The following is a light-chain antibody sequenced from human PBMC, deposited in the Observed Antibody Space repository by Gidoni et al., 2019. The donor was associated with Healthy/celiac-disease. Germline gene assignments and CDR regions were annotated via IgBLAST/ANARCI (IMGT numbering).Light chain of an antibody. CDR2: YVS. CDR1: STDVGGYNY. J-gene: IGLJ1*01. V-gene: IGLV2-11*01. CDR3: CSYAGSYSFYV. Sequence: QSALTQPRSVSGSPGQSVTISCTGTSTDVGGYNYVSWYQQHPGKAPKLMIYYVSKRPSGVPDRFSGSKSGNTASLTISGLQAEDKADYYCCSYAGSYSFYVFGTGTKVTVL.